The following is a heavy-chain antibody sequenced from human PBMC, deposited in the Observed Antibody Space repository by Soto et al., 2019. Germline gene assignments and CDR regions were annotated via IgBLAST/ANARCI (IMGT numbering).Heavy chain of an antibody. CDR3: ARLGGSYAVPHFDY. CDR2: IYYSGTTT. D-gene: IGHD1-26*01. Sequence: SETLSLTSAVSGGSISSYYWSWIRQPPGKGLEWMGYIYYSGTTTNYNPSLKSRVTLSVDTSKNQFSLKLSSVTAADTAVYYCARLGGSYAVPHFDYWGQGTLVTVSS. V-gene: IGHV4-59*08. J-gene: IGHJ4*02. CDR1: GGSISSYY.